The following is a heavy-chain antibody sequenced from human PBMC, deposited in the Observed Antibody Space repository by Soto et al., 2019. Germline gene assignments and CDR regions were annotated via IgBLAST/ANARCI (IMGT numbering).Heavy chain of an antibody. CDR1: GGTFSSYA. D-gene: IGHD6-6*01. CDR2: IIPIFGTA. V-gene: IGHV1-69*13. Sequence: ASVKVSCKASGGTFSSYAISWVRQAPGQGLEWMGGIIPIFGTANYAQKFQGRVTITADESTSTAYMELSSLRSEDTAVYYCASRDSSSSSYWFDPWGQGTLVTVSS. CDR3: ASRDSSSSSYWFDP. J-gene: IGHJ5*02.